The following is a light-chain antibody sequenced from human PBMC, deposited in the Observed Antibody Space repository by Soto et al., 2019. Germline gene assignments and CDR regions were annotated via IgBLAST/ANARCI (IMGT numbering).Light chain of an antibody. V-gene: IGKV3-15*01. CDR1: QSISNN. Sequence: EIVMTQSPATLSVSPGERATLSCRASQSISNNLAWYHQRPGQAPRLLIYGASTRATGIPARFSGSGSGTEFTLTLSSLQSEDFAVYYCQQYNNWWTFGQGTRVEIK. CDR2: GAS. J-gene: IGKJ1*01. CDR3: QQYNNWWT.